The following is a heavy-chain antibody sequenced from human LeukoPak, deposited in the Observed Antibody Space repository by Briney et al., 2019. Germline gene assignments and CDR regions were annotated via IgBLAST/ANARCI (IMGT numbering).Heavy chain of an antibody. D-gene: IGHD6-13*01. CDR1: GFTFDDYG. CDR2: INWNGGST. CDR3: ARGPAGTFFRYFDY. V-gene: IGHV3-20*04. J-gene: IGHJ4*02. Sequence: GGSLRLSCAASGFTFDDYGMSWVRQAPGKGLEWVSGINWNGGSTGYADSVKGRFTISRDSAKNSLYLQMNSLRAEDTAVYYCARGPAGTFFRYFDYWGQGTLVTVSS.